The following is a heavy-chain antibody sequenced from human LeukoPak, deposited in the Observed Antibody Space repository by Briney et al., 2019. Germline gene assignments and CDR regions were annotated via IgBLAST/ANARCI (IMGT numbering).Heavy chain of an antibody. CDR3: ARLLYYDSSGYSY. Sequence: GGSLRLSCAASGFTFSNYEMNWVRQAPGKGLEWISCISASDNTMYYADSVKGRFTISRDNAKNSLYLQMNSLSPEDTAIYYCARLLYYDSSGYSYWGQGTLVTVSS. CDR2: ISASDNTM. J-gene: IGHJ4*02. CDR1: GFTFSNYE. V-gene: IGHV3-48*03. D-gene: IGHD3-22*01.